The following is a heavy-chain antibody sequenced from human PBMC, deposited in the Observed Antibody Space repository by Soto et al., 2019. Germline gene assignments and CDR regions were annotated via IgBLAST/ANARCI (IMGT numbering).Heavy chain of an antibody. CDR2: ISAYNGNT. J-gene: IGHJ5*01. CDR1: GYTFTSYG. D-gene: IGHD2-2*01. V-gene: IGHV1-18*01. CDR3: AREGGYCISTSCYQHRLGRSFDS. Sequence: GASVKVSCKASGYTFTSYGISWVRQAPGQGLEWMGWISAYNGNTNYAQKLQGRVTMTTDTSTSTAYMELRSLRSDDTAVYYCAREGGYCISTSCYQHRLGRSFDSWGQGTLVTVSS.